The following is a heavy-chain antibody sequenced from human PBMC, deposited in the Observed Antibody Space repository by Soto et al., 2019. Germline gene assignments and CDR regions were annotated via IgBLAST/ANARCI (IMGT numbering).Heavy chain of an antibody. V-gene: IGHV3-33*01. CDR3: ARASELSSAPDY. Sequence: QVQLVESGGGVVQPGRSLRLSCAASGFTFSSYGMHWVRQAPGKGLEWVAVIWYDGSNKYYADSVKGRFTISRDNSKNTLYLQMNSLRAEDTAVYYCARASELSSAPDYWGQGTLVTVSS. CDR2: IWYDGSNK. CDR1: GFTFSSYG. D-gene: IGHD1-26*01. J-gene: IGHJ4*02.